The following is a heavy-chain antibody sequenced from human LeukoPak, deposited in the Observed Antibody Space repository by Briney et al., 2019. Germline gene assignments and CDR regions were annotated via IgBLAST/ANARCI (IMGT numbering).Heavy chain of an antibody. CDR2: ISAYNGNT. Sequence: ASVKVSCKASGYTFTSYGISWVRQAPGQGLEWMGWISAYNGNTNYAQKLQGRVTMTTDTSTITAYMELRSLRSDDTAVYYCARDSGIAVAGYFDYWGQGTLVIVPS. J-gene: IGHJ4*02. D-gene: IGHD6-19*01. CDR3: ARDSGIAVAGYFDY. V-gene: IGHV1-18*01. CDR1: GYTFTSYG.